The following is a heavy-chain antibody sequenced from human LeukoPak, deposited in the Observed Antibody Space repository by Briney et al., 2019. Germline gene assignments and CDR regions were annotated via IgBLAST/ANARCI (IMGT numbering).Heavy chain of an antibody. CDR3: AELGITMIGGV. V-gene: IGHV3-48*03. D-gene: IGHD3-10*02. CDR1: GFTISTYG. CDR2: ISSSGSTI. J-gene: IGHJ6*04. Sequence: GGSLRLSCAASGFTISTYGMNWVRQAPGKGLEWVSYISSSGSTIYYADSVKGRFTISRDNAKNSLYLQMNSLRAEDTAVYYCAELGITMIGGVWGKGTTVTISS.